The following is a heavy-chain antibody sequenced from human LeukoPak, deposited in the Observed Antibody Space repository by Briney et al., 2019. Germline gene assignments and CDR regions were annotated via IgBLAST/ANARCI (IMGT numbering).Heavy chain of an antibody. V-gene: IGHV4-39*07. J-gene: IGHJ6*02. CDR2: VDYSGST. D-gene: IGHD2-15*01. Sequence: SETLSLTCTVSGGSIFIGSYYWGWIRQPPGKGLEWIGSVDYSGSTYYSPALKSRVTVSVDTSKHQFSLKLSSVTAADTAVYYCARESLVVRKVVYYYYGMDVWGQGTTVTVSS. CDR1: GGSIFIGSYY. CDR3: ARESLVVRKVVYYYYGMDV.